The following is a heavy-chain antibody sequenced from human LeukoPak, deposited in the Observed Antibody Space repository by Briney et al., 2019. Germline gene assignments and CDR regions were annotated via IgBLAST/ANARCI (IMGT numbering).Heavy chain of an antibody. CDR1: GGTFSSYA. CDR2: IIPIFGTA. J-gene: IGHJ4*02. D-gene: IGHD5-12*01. V-gene: IGHV1-69*01. CDR3: ARDYSGYGDYFDY. Sequence: GSSVKVSCKASGGTFSSYAISWVRQAPGQWLEWMGGIIPIFGTANYAQKFQGRVTITADESTSTAYMELSSLRSEDTAVYYCARDYSGYGDYFDYWGQGTLVTVSS.